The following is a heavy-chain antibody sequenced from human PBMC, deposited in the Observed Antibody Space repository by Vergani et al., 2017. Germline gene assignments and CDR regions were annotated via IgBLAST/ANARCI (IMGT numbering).Heavy chain of an antibody. CDR1: GGSISSYY. CDR2: IYYSGST. D-gene: IGHD6-13*01. Sequence: QLQESGPGLVKPSETLSLTCTVSGGSISSYYWSWIRQPPGKGLEWIGYIYYSGSTNYNPSLKSRVTISVDTSKNQFSLKLSSVTAADTAVYYCASAYSSSWYPYWGQGTLVTVSS. J-gene: IGHJ4*02. V-gene: IGHV4-59*01. CDR3: ASAYSSSWYPY.